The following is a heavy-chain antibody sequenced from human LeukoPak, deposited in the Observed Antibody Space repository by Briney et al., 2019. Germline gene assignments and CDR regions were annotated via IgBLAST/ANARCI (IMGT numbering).Heavy chain of an antibody. CDR2: ISGSGGST. CDR3: AKPQGDFWSGYYRR. V-gene: IGHV3-23*01. J-gene: IGHJ4*02. CDR1: GFTFSSHA. D-gene: IGHD3-3*01. Sequence: PGGSLRLSCAASGFTFSSHAMSWVRQAPGKGLEWVSAISGSGGSTYYADSVKGRFTISRDNSKNTLYLQMNSLRAEDTAVYYCAKPQGDFWSGYYRRWGQGTLVTVSS.